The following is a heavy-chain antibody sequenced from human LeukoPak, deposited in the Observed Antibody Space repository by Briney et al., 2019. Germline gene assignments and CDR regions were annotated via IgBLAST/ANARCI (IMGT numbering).Heavy chain of an antibody. V-gene: IGHV1-2*02. CDR1: GYTLTGYY. CDR2: INPNSGGT. J-gene: IGHJ4*02. Sequence: ASVNVSCKPSGYTLTGYYMHWVRQAPGQGLEWMGWINPNSGGTNYAQKFQGRVTISVDTSKNQFSLKLSSVTAADTAVYYCARYSSFTRIYLDYWGQGTLVTVSS. D-gene: IGHD2-21*01. CDR3: ARYSSFTRIYLDY.